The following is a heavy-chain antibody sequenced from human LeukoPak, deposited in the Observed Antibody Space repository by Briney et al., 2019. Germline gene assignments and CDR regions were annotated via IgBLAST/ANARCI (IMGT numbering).Heavy chain of an antibody. CDR3: ARRTGSHDY. V-gene: IGHV4-39*01. CDR2: IYYSGTT. CDR1: GGSISSSDYY. J-gene: IGHJ4*02. D-gene: IGHD3/OR15-3a*01. Sequence: KPSETLSLTCTVSGGSISSSDYYWGWIRQPPGKGLEWIGSIYYSGTTYYNPSLKSRVTISVDTSKNQFSLKLSSVTAADTAVYYCARRTGSHDYWGQGTLVTVSS.